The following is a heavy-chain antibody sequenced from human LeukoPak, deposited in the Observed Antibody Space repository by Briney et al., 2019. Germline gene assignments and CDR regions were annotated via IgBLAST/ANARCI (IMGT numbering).Heavy chain of an antibody. CDR3: ARDAGYYVPDY. V-gene: IGHV3-21*01. D-gene: IGHD1-26*01. CDR2: ISSSSSYI. Sequence: GGSLRLSCAASGVTSSSYSMNWVRQAPGKGLEWVSSISSSSSYIYYADSVKGRFTISRDNAKNSLYLQMNSLRAEDTAVYYCARDAGYYVPDYWGQGTLVTVSS. J-gene: IGHJ4*02. CDR1: GVTSSSYS.